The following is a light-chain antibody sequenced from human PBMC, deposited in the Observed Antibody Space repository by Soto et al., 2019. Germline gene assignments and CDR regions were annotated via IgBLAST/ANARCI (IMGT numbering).Light chain of an antibody. Sequence: DIVMTQSPDSLAVSLGERATINCKSTQSVLYSSNNKNYLAWYQQKPGQPPKLLIYWASTRESGVPDRFSGSGSGTDFTFTISSLQAEDVAVYYCQQYYSTPRTFGQGTKLEIK. CDR1: QSVLYSSNNKNY. V-gene: IGKV4-1*01. CDR3: QQYYSTPRT. CDR2: WAS. J-gene: IGKJ2*01.